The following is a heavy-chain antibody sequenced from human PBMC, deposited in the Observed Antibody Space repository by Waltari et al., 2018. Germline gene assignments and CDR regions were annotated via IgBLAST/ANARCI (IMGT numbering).Heavy chain of an antibody. CDR1: GLPFSSFS. Sequence: EAQLVESGGGLVQPGGSLRLSCAASGLPFSSFSMNWVRQAPGKGLEWISYIISTSSSIYYADSVRGRFTISRDNAKNSLYLQMNSLRAEDTAVYYCAREAYSSSWFFDLWGQGTVVTVSS. J-gene: IGHJ3*01. V-gene: IGHV3-48*04. CDR3: AREAYSSSWFFDL. CDR2: IISTSSSI. D-gene: IGHD6-13*01.